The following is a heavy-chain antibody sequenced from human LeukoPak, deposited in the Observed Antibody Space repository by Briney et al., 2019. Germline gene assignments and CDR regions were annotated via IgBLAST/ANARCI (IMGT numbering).Heavy chain of an antibody. J-gene: IGHJ4*02. CDR2: QYHSGST. CDR1: GGSFSGYY. V-gene: IGHV4-34*01. Sequence: ETLSLTCAVYGGSFSGYYWSWIRQPPGKGLEWIGEQYHSGSTNHNPSLKSRVTISVDTSKNQFSLKLTSVTAADTAVYYCARVLVQGNGYSGYDEPFDYWGQGTLVTVSS. D-gene: IGHD5-12*01. CDR3: ARVLVQGNGYSGYDEPFDY.